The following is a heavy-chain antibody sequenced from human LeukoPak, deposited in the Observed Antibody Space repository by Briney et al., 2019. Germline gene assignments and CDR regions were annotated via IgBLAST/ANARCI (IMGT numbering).Heavy chain of an antibody. CDR3: ARALTTLTYEGY. D-gene: IGHD1-1*01. CDR1: GFTFSSYS. Sequence: GGSLRLSCAASGFTFSSYSMNWVRQAPGKGLEWVSSISSSSSYIFYADSVKGRFTVSRDNAKDSLYLQMNSLRAEDTAVYYCARALTTLTYEGYWGQGTLVTVSS. J-gene: IGHJ4*02. V-gene: IGHV3-21*01. CDR2: ISSSSSYI.